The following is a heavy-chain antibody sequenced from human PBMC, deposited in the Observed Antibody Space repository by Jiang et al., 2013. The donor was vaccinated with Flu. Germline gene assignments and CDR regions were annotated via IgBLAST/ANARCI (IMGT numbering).Heavy chain of an antibody. CDR2: IIPIFGTA. CDR3: ARCSTGPCTNEEGYYYGMDV. J-gene: IGHJ6*02. CDR1: GGTFSSYA. D-gene: IGHD2-8*01. V-gene: IGHV1-69*01. Sequence: GAEVKKPGSSVKVSCKASGGTFSSYAISWVRQAPGQGLEWMGGIIPIFGTANYAQKFQGRVTITADESTSTAYMELSSLRSEDTAVYYCARCSTGPCTNEEGYYYGMDVWGQGTTVTVSS.